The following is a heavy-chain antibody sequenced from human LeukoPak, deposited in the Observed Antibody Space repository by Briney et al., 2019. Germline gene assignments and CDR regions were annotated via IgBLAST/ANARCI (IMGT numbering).Heavy chain of an antibody. J-gene: IGHJ4*02. CDR2: IYPGDSDT. CDR3: ARRSVGNTFDY. Sequence: GESLKISCKGSGYSFTNYGIGWVCQMPGKGLEWMGIIYPGDSDTRYSPSFQGQVTISGDRSISAAYLQWSTLKASDTAMYYCARRSVGNTFDYWGQGTLVTVSS. D-gene: IGHD2-15*01. CDR1: GYSFTNYG. V-gene: IGHV5-51*01.